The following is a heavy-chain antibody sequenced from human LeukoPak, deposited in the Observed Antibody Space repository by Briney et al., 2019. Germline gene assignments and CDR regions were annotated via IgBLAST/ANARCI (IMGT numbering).Heavy chain of an antibody. CDR1: GFSFRDFW. CDR3: ARFGYSGWNLEY. J-gene: IGHJ4*02. CDR2: INQGGSVK. V-gene: IGHV3-7*01. D-gene: IGHD5-12*01. Sequence: PGGSLRLSCAASGFSFRDFWMTWVRQAPGTGLEWVANINQGGSVKYYVDSVKGRFTISRDDAESSLYVQMNSLRDEDTAVYYCARFGYSGWNLEYWGPGTLVTVSS.